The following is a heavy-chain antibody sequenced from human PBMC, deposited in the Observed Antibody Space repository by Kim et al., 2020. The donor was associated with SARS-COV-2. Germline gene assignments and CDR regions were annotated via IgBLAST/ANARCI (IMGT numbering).Heavy chain of an antibody. Sequence: ASVKVSCKASGYTFTNYAISWVRQAPGQGLEWMGWINTDTGNPTYAQAFTGRFVFSVDTSVSTTYLQISSLKAEDTALYYCARVIWGSYRYTDSWGQGTLVNVSS. CDR2: INTDTGNP. V-gene: IGHV7-4-1*02. CDR3: ARVIWGSYRYTDS. CDR1: GYTFTNYA. D-gene: IGHD3-16*02. J-gene: IGHJ4*02.